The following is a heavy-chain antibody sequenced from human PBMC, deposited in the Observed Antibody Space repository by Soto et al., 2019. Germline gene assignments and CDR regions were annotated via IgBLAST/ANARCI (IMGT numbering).Heavy chain of an antibody. D-gene: IGHD6-6*01. J-gene: IGHJ4*02. CDR3: ARELQSSTEGH. Sequence: PGGSLRLSCVASGLIFSGHSFSWVRQAPGKGLEWVSPISIVPNSMYYADSVKGRFTISRDNAKNTMYLEMDSLRVEDTAVYFCARELQSSTEGHWGKGTLVTVSS. CDR1: GLIFSGHS. CDR2: ISIVPNSM. V-gene: IGHV3-21*06.